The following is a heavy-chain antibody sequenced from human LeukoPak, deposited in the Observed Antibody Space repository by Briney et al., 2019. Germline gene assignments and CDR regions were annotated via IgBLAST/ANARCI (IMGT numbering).Heavy chain of an antibody. J-gene: IGHJ6*02. CDR3: ARDLGRSGTMVRGVDYGMDV. CDR1: GYTFTGYY. CDR2: INPNSGGT. Sequence: ASVKVSCKDSGYTFTGYYMHWVRQAPGQGLEWMGRINPNSGGTNYAQKFQGRVTMTRDTSISTAYMELSRLSSDDTAVYYCARDLGRSGTMVRGVDYGMDVWGQGTTVTVSS. D-gene: IGHD3-10*01. V-gene: IGHV1-2*06.